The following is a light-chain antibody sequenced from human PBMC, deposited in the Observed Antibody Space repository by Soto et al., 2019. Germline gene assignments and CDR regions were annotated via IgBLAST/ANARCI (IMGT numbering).Light chain of an antibody. V-gene: IGLV2-23*02. Sequence: QSALTQPASVSGSPGQSITISCTGTSSDVGSYNVVSWYQQHPGKAPKLMIYEVSKRPSGVSNRFSGSKSGNTASLTISGLQAEDEADYYCCSYAGSSTVIFGGGPKLTVL. CDR3: CSYAGSSTVI. J-gene: IGLJ2*01. CDR1: SSDVGSYNV. CDR2: EVS.